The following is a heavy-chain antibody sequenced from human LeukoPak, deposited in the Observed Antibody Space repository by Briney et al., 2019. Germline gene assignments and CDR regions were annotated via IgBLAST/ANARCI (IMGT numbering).Heavy chain of an antibody. V-gene: IGHV1-69*05. J-gene: IGHJ4*02. CDR1: GGTFSSYA. D-gene: IGHD1-7*01. CDR2: IIPIFGTA. Sequence: ASVKVSCKASGGTFSSYAISWVRQAPGQGLEWMGGIIPIFGTANYAQKFQGRVTITTDESTSTAYMELSSLRSEDTAVYYCARAPYNWNYPYYFDYWGQGTLVTVSS. CDR3: ARAPYNWNYPYYFDY.